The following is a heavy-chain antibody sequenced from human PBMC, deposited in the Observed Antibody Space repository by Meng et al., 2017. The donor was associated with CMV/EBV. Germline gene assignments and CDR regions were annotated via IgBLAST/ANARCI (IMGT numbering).Heavy chain of an antibody. Sequence: QVQLGQSGAEVKKPGASVKVSCKASGHTFADYYINWVRQAPGQGLEWMGWINPNSGGTNYAQKFQGRVTMTRDTTDSIVYMEVTNLRSDDTAVYYCAREGFDYWGQGTLVTVSS. CDR1: GHTFADYY. V-gene: IGHV1-2*02. J-gene: IGHJ4*02. CDR3: AREGFDY. CDR2: INPNSGGT.